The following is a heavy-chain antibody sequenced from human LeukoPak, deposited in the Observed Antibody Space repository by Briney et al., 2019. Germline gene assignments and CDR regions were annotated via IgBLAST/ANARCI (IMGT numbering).Heavy chain of an antibody. CDR1: GYTFAGYF. Sequence: ASVKVSCKTSGYTFAGYFVHWVRQAPGQGLEWMGWINPNSGGTNYTQNFQGRVTITRDTSITTAYMELSRLKASDTAIYYCARQDGGSHKYFDYWGQGTLVTVSS. J-gene: IGHJ4*02. V-gene: IGHV1-2*02. D-gene: IGHD1-26*01. CDR2: INPNSGGT. CDR3: ARQDGGSHKYFDY.